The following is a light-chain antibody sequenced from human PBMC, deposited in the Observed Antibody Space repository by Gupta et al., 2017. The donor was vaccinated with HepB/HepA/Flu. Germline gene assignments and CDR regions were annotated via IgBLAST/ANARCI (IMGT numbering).Light chain of an antibody. Sequence: DIVMTQSPDSLAVSLGERATINCKSSQSVLYSSNNKNYLAWYQQKPGQPPKLLIYWASTRESGVPDRFSGRGSGTXFTLTIXSLQAEDVAVYYCQQYDSTPHTFGXGTKVEIK. J-gene: IGKJ4*01. V-gene: IGKV4-1*01. CDR3: QQYDSTPHT. CDR1: QSVLYSSNNKNY. CDR2: WAS.